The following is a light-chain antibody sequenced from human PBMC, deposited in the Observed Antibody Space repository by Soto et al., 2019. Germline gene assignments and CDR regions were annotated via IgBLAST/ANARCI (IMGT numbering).Light chain of an antibody. CDR1: SSDVGGYNY. Sequence: QSALTQPASVSGSPRQSITISCPGTSSDVGGYNYVSWYQQHPGKAPKLIIYEVSNRPSGISNRFSGSKSGNTASLTISGLQAEDEADYYCSSYTSSSTRVFGGGTKLTV. V-gene: IGLV2-14*01. CDR2: EVS. CDR3: SSYTSSSTRV. J-gene: IGLJ2*01.